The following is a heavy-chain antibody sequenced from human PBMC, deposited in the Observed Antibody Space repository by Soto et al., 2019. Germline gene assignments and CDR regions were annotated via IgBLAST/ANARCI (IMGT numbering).Heavy chain of an antibody. CDR3: ARDLRGVPGGAFDI. V-gene: IGHV4-30-4*01. D-gene: IGHD2-2*01. J-gene: IGHJ3*02. CDR2: IDYSGST. Sequence: QLQLQESGPGLVKPSQTLSLTCTVSGGSISSGDYYWSWIRQPPGKRLEWNGYIDYSGSTYYNPSLRSRVTISVDTSKTQFSLKLSSVTAADTAVYYCARDLRGVPGGAFDIWGQGTMVTVSS. CDR1: GGSISSGDYY.